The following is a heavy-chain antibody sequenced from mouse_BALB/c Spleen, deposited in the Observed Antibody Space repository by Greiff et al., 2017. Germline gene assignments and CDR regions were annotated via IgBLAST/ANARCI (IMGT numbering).Heavy chain of an antibody. V-gene: IGHV5-6-5*01. CDR1: GFTFSSYA. CDR3: ARGEIYYGNYDY. J-gene: IGHJ2*01. Sequence: EVQLQQSGGGLVKPGGSLKLSCAASGFTFSSYAMSWVRQTPEKRLEWVASISSGGSTYYPDSVKGRFTISRDNARNILYLQMSSLRSEDTAMYYWARGEIYYGNYDYWGQGTTLTVSS. D-gene: IGHD2-1*01. CDR2: ISSGGST.